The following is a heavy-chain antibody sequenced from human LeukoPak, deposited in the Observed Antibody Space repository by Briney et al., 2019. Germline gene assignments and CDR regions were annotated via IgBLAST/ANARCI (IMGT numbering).Heavy chain of an antibody. V-gene: IGHV1-18*01. CDR1: GYTFTCYA. CDR2: INPFNGNT. Sequence: APVKVSCKASGYTFTCYAISWVRQAPGQGLEWMGWINPFNGNTNDAERFQGRVIMTTDTSTRTAYMELKSLRSDDTAVYYCARDYTSAEWLGFAFDVWGQGTMISVSS. D-gene: IGHD6-19*01. J-gene: IGHJ3*01. CDR3: ARDYTSAEWLGFAFDV.